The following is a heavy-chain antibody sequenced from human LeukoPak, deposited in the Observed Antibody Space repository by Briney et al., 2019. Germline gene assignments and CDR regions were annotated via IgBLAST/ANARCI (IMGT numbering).Heavy chain of an antibody. CDR3: ARSRGSYSRSYYYYHMDV. V-gene: IGHV4-4*07. D-gene: IGHD1-26*01. CDR1: GGSISSYY. J-gene: IGHJ6*03. CDR2: IYTSGST. Sequence: SGTLSLTCTVSGGSISSYYWSWIRQPAGKGLEWIGRIYTSGSTNYNPSLKSRVTMSVDTSKNQFSLKLSSVTAADTAVYYCARSRGSYSRSYYYYHMDVWGKGTTVTISS.